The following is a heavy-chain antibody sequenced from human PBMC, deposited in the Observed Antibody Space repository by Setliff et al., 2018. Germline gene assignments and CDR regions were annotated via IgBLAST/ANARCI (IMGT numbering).Heavy chain of an antibody. D-gene: IGHD6-19*01. CDR1: GGSISSSSYY. CDR3: ARERWLDPPCYSYIDV. V-gene: IGHV4-39*07. J-gene: IGHJ6*03. CDR2: IYTSRST. Sequence: SETLSLTCTVSGGSISSSSYYWGWSRQPPGKGLEWIGNIYTSRSTNYTPPLKSRVTMSIDTSKNQFSLKLNSATAADMDVYYCARERWLDPPCYSYIDVLAKGTTVTVSS.